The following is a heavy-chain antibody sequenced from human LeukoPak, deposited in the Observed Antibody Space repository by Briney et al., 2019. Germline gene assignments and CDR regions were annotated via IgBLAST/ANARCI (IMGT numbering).Heavy chain of an antibody. CDR2: ISWNSGSI. CDR1: GFTFDDYA. CDR3: ARDDEGAVDY. J-gene: IGHJ4*02. Sequence: GGSLRLSCAASGFTFDDYAMHWVRHAPGKGLEWVSGISWNSGSIGYADSVKGRFTISRDNAKNSLYLQMNSLRAEDTAVYYCARDDEGAVDYWGREPWSPSPQ. V-gene: IGHV3-9*01. D-gene: IGHD1-26*01.